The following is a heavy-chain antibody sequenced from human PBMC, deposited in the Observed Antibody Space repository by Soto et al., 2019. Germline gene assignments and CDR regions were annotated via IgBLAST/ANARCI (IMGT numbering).Heavy chain of an antibody. CDR1: GGTFSSYT. CDR2: IIPILGIA. J-gene: IGHJ4*02. V-gene: IGHV1-69*02. CDR3: ARDYGDYSYYFDY. Sequence: QVQLVQSGAEVKKPGSSVKVSCKASGGTFSSYTISWVRQAPGQGLEWMGRIIPILGIANYAQKFQGRVTITADKSTSTADMELSSLRSEDTAVYYCARDYGDYSYYFDYWGQGTLVTVSS. D-gene: IGHD4-17*01.